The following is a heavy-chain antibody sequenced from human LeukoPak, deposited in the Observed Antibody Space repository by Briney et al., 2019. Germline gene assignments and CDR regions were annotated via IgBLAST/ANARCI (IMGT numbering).Heavy chain of an antibody. CDR2: SRNKAKNFLT. D-gene: IGHD2-2*01. V-gene: IGHV3-72*01. CDR1: GFTFSDHY. J-gene: IGHJ3*02. Sequence: GGSLRLSCAASGFTFSDHYMDWVRQAPGKGLEWVGRSRNKAKNFLTEYAASVKGRFTVSRDDSKNSLFLHMNSLKIEDTAIYFCARVRYCSSTTCRGAFDIWGQGTLVTVSS. CDR3: ARVRYCSSTTCRGAFDI.